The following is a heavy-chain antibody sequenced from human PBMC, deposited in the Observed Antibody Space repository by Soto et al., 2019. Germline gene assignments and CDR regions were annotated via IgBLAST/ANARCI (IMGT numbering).Heavy chain of an antibody. CDR3: ARDYLSSKLSLSYFDF. CDR2: INPSGGSA. Sequence: ASVKVSCKASGYSFISHYIHWVRQAPGQGLEWMGFINPSGGSATLAQKFQGRVTMTRDTSTSTVYMELTILRSEDAAVYYCARDYLSSKLSLSYFDFWGQGTLVPVSS. V-gene: IGHV1-46*01. J-gene: IGHJ4*02. D-gene: IGHD2-2*01. CDR1: GYSFISHY.